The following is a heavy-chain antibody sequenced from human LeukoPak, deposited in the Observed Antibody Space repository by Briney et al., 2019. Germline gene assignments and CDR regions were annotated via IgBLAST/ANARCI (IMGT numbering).Heavy chain of an antibody. J-gene: IGHJ4*02. CDR2: ISGDGGST. V-gene: IGHV3-43*02. D-gene: IGHD5-18*01. CDR3: AKARGYSYGRQLYYFDY. CDR1: GFTFDDYA. Sequence: VGSLRLSCAASGFTFDDYAMHWVRQAPGEGLEWVSLISGDGGSTYYADSVKGRFTISRDNSKNSMYLQMNSLRTQDTALYYCAKARGYSYGRQLYYFDYWGQGTLVTVSS.